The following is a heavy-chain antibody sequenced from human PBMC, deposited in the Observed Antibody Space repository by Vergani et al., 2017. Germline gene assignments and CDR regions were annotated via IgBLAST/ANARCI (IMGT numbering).Heavy chain of an antibody. CDR2: INPSGGHT. J-gene: IGHJ5*02. Sequence: QVQVVQSGAEVKKSGASVKVSCKTSGYTFSNYYMHWVRQAPGQGLEWMGIINPSGGHTNYAQKFQGRVTMTRDTSTSTVYMELSSLRSEDTAIYYCARGGCGILAGYRPGAQGTLVTVSA. V-gene: IGHV1-46*03. D-gene: IGHD3-9*01. CDR3: ARGGCGILAGYRP. CDR1: GYTFSNYY.